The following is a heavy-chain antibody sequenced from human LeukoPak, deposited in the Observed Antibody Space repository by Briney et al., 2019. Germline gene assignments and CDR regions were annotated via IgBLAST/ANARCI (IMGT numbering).Heavy chain of an antibody. J-gene: IGHJ4*02. CDR3: ARDKSFAWYDGGYFGY. V-gene: IGHV3-53*01. D-gene: IGHD3-9*01. Sequence: GGSLRLSCAASGFTVSSNYMSWVRQAPGKGLEWVSVIYSGGSTYYADSVKGRFTISRDNSKNTLYLQMNSLRAEDTAVYYCARDKSFAWYDGGYFGYWGQGTLVTVSS. CDR1: GFTVSSNY. CDR2: IYSGGST.